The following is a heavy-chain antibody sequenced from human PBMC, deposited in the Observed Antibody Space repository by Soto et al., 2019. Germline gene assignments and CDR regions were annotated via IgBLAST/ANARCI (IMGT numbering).Heavy chain of an antibody. CDR1: GFTFSSYA. Sequence: GGSLRLSCAASGFTFSSYAMSWVRQAPGKGLEWVSAISGSGGSTYYADSVRGRFTISRDNSKNTLSLQMNSLTAEDTAVYFCAKRRGAGGHFDYWGQGALVTVSS. J-gene: IGHJ4*02. D-gene: IGHD2-15*01. CDR2: ISGSGGST. CDR3: AKRRGAGGHFDY. V-gene: IGHV3-23*01.